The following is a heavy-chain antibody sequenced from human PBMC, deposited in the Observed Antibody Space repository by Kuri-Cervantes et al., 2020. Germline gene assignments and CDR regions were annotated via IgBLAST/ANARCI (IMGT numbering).Heavy chain of an antibody. CDR3: ARGGGFVVVTAGDY. J-gene: IGHJ4*02. Sequence: GESLKISCAASGFTFSSYSMNWVRQAPGKGLEWVSYISSSSSTIYYADSVKGRFTISRDNAKNSLYLQMNGLRDEDTAVYYCARGGGFVVVTAGDYWGQGTLVTVSS. CDR2: ISSSSSTI. V-gene: IGHV3-48*02. D-gene: IGHD2-21*02. CDR1: GFTFSSYS.